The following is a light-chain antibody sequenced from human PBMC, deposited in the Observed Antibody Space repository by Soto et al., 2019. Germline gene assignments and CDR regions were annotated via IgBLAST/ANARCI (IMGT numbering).Light chain of an antibody. J-gene: IGLJ2*01. CDR3: ASYAGNNNFVL. V-gene: IGLV2-8*01. CDR2: EVT. CDR1: SSDVGAYNY. Sequence: QSALAQPPSASGSPGQSVTISCTGTSSDVGAYNYVSWYQQHPGKAPKLVIYEVTERPSGVPERFSGSKSGSTASLTVSGLQAEDEALYYCASYAGNNNFVLFGGGTKLTGL.